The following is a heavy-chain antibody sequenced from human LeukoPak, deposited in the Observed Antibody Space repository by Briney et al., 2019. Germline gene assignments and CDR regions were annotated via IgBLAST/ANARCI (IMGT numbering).Heavy chain of an antibody. CDR1: GFTFSAYT. CDR2: I. Sequence: TGGSLRLSCAASGFTFSAYTMAWVRQAPGRGLEWVSSIKGRFTISRDNAEDSLYLQMNSLKAEDTAVYYCAKDHWVAVGNPDRDLVCNFDYWGRGTLVTVSS. D-gene: IGHD1-26*01. V-gene: IGHV3-69-1*01. J-gene: IGHJ4*02. CDR3: AKDHWVAVGNPDRDLVCNFDY.